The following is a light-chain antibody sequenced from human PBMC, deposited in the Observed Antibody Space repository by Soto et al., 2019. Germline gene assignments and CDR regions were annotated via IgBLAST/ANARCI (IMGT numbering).Light chain of an antibody. Sequence: DIVMTQSPLSLPVTPGEPASISCRSSQSLLHSNGYNYLDWYLQKPGQSPQLLIYLGSNRASGVPDRFSGSGSGTDFTLKISRVEAEDVWVYFFMQALQTPITLGQGTRLEIK. CDR1: QSLLHSNGYNY. CDR3: MQALQTPIT. CDR2: LGS. J-gene: IGKJ5*01. V-gene: IGKV2-28*01.